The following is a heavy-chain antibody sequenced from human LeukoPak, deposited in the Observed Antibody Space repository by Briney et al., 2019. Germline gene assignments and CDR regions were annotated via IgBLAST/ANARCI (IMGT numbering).Heavy chain of an antibody. CDR2: IYYSGST. Sequence: SETLSLTCTVSGGSISSGGYYWSWIRQHPGKGLEWIGYIYYSGSTNYNPSLKSRVTISVDTSKNQFSLKLSSVTAADTAVYYCARIAVAEGYFDYWGQGTLVTVSS. CDR1: GGSISSGGYY. J-gene: IGHJ4*02. V-gene: IGHV4-31*03. D-gene: IGHD6-19*01. CDR3: ARIAVAEGYFDY.